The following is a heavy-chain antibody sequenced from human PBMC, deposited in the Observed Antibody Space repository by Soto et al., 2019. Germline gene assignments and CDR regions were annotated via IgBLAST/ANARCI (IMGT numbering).Heavy chain of an antibody. V-gene: IGHV1-69*02. J-gene: IGHJ4*02. Sequence: QVQLVQSGAEVKKPGSSVKVSCKASGGTFSSYTISWVRQAPGQGLEWMGRIIPILGIANYAQKFQGRVTITADKSTSAAYMELSSLRSEDTAVYYCARGGQLWLFDYWGQGTLVTVSS. CDR3: ARGGQLWLFDY. D-gene: IGHD5-18*01. CDR2: IIPILGIA. CDR1: GGTFSSYT.